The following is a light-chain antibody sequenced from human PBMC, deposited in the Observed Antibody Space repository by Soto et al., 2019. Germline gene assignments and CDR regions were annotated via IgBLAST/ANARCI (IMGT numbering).Light chain of an antibody. CDR1: SSDVGDFNY. V-gene: IGLV2-14*03. CDR2: DVT. Sequence: QSALTQPASVSGSPGRSVTISCTGTSSDVGDFNYVSWYQHLPGRAPKPIIYDVTNRPSGISYRFSASKSGRTASLTISGLQAEDEAYYYCRSYSSSTTHVVFGGGTKVTVL. J-gene: IGLJ2*01. CDR3: RSYSSSTTHVV.